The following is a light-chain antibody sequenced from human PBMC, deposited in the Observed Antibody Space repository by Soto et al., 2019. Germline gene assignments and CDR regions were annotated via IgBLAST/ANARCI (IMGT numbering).Light chain of an antibody. CDR1: QGISNY. CDR2: DAS. CDR3: EEYCSVPGT. J-gene: IGKJ1*01. Sequence: IITHTSQASQGISNYLNWYQQKPGKAPKLLIYDASTLETGFPSRFSFSGSGTAYDLGLRSLQPGGFATHFCEEYCSVPGTVGRGTKVDIK. V-gene: IGKV1-33*01.